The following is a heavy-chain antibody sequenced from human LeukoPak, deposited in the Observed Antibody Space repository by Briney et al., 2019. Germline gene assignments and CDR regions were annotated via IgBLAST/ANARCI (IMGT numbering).Heavy chain of an antibody. J-gene: IGHJ5*02. CDR3: ARDVNYYGSGSYQNWFDP. V-gene: IGHV1-2*02. CDR1: GYTFTGYY. CDR2: INPNSGGT. Sequence: ASVKVSCKASGYTFTGYYMHWVRQAPGQGLEWMGWINPNSGGTNYAQKFQGRVTMTRDTSISTAYMELSRLRSDDTSVYYCARDVNYYGSGSYQNWFDPWGQGTLVTVSS. D-gene: IGHD3-10*01.